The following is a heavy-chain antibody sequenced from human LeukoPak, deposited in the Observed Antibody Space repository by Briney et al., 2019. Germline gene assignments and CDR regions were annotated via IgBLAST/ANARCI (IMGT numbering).Heavy chain of an antibody. CDR2: ISAYNGNT. Sequence: AASVKVSCKASGYTFTSYGISWVRQAPGQGLEWMGWISAYNGNTNYAQKFQGRVTITADESTSTAYMELSSLRSEDTAVYYCARPVYDSSGYYSPRHYYGMDVWGQGTTVTVSS. D-gene: IGHD3-22*01. J-gene: IGHJ6*02. CDR1: GYTFTSYG. V-gene: IGHV1-18*01. CDR3: ARPVYDSSGYYSPRHYYGMDV.